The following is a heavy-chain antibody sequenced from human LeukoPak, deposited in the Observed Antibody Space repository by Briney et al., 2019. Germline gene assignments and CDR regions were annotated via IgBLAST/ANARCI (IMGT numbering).Heavy chain of an antibody. CDR3: AQHWKGFDS. CDR1: GGSISNYY. D-gene: IGHD1-1*01. J-gene: IGHJ4*02. Sequence: SETLSLTCSVSGGSISNYYWSWIREPPGKGLEWIGYIYYTGSTNYNPSLKSRVTISVDTSKNQISLKLTSVTAADTAVYYCAQHWKGFDSWGQGTLVTVSS. V-gene: IGHV4-59*08. CDR2: IYYTGST.